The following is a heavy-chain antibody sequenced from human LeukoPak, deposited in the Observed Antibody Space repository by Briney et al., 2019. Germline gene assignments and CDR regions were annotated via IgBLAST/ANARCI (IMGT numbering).Heavy chain of an antibody. D-gene: IGHD2-2*01. CDR1: GFTFSSYA. CDR2: ISYDGSNK. Sequence: GGSLRLSWAASGFTFSSYAMHWVRQAPGKGLEWVAVISYDGSNKYYADSVKGRFTISRDNSKNTLYLQMNSLRAEDTAVYYCARDQQAIVVVPAALGYWGQGTLVTVSS. CDR3: ARDQQAIVVVPAALGY. V-gene: IGHV3-30-3*01. J-gene: IGHJ4*02.